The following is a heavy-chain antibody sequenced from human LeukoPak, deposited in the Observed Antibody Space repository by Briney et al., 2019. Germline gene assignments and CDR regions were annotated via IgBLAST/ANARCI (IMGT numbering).Heavy chain of an antibody. CDR1: GFSFTTYA. CDR3: AKDPNGDYIGAFDN. Sequence: GGSLSLSCAASGFSFTTYAMTWVRQLAGNGLEWVSAITTIGGTTKYEDSVKGRFTISRDNSKNTLYLQMNSLRAEDTAIYYCAKDPNGDYIGAFDNWGQGTMVTVSS. J-gene: IGHJ3*02. V-gene: IGHV3-23*01. D-gene: IGHD2-8*01. CDR2: ITTIGGTT.